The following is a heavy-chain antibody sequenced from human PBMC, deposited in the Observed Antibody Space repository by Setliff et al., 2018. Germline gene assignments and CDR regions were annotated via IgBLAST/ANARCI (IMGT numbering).Heavy chain of an antibody. CDR3: ARAAGYSSSWYHYYYGMDV. D-gene: IGHD6-13*01. CDR1: GGSISSSRCC. Sequence: SETLSLTCTVSGGSISSSRCCWGWIRQPPGKGLEWIGSIYYSGSTYYNPSLKSRVTISVDTSKNQFSLKLSSVTAADTAVYYCARAAGYSSSWYHYYYGMDVWGQGTTVTVSS. CDR2: IYYSGST. J-gene: IGHJ6*02. V-gene: IGHV4-39*01.